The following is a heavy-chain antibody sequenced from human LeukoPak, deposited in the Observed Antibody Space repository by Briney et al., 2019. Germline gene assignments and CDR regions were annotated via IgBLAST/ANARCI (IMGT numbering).Heavy chain of an antibody. CDR2: INHSGST. V-gene: IGHV4-34*01. D-gene: IGHD6-6*01. Sequence: SETLSLTCAVYGGSFSGCYWSWIRQPPGKGLEWIGEINHSGSTNYNPSLKSRVTISVDTSKNQFSLKLSSVTAADTAVYYCARGRRRAPYSSSPLGQFDPWGQGTLVTVSS. J-gene: IGHJ5*02. CDR1: GGSFSGCY. CDR3: ARGRRRAPYSSSPLGQFDP.